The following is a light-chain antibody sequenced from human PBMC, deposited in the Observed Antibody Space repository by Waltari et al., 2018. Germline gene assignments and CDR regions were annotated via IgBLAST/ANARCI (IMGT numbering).Light chain of an antibody. CDR3: QQYNSYPWT. Sequence: DIQMTQAPSTLAASVGDRVTITCRASQSISSWLAWYQQKPGKAPKLLIYKASSLESGVPSRFSGSGSGTEFTLTISSLQPGEFATYYCQQYNSYPWTFGQGTKVEIK. V-gene: IGKV1-5*03. CDR2: KAS. CDR1: QSISSW. J-gene: IGKJ1*01.